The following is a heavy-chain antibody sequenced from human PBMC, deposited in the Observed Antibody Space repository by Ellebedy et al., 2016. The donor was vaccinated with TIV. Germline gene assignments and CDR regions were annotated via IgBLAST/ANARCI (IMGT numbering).Heavy chain of an antibody. J-gene: IGHJ4*02. CDR3: VKDGVEYYFDY. CDR2: VYHTGST. CDR1: GVSISEYY. D-gene: IGHD3-10*01. V-gene: IGHV4-59*01. Sequence: MPGGSLRLSCSVSGVSISEYYWSWIRQHPGQGLAWIGYVYHTGSTNYNPSLRSRVTLAVDTPKNEFSLKLSSVTTADTAIYYCVKDGVEYYFDYWGQGLLVTVSS.